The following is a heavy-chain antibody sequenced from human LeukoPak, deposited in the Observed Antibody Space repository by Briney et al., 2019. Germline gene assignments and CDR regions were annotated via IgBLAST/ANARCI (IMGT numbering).Heavy chain of an antibody. J-gene: IGHJ4*02. CDR1: GGSVSSGSYY. D-gene: IGHD4-17*01. Sequence: SETLSLTCTVSGGSVSSGSYYWSWIRQPPGKGLEWIGYIYYSGSTTYNPSLKGRVTISIDTSKNKFSLKLSSVTAEDTGVYYCARVPISTTARGYFDYWGQGTLVTVSS. V-gene: IGHV4-61*01. CDR3: ARVPISTTARGYFDY. CDR2: IYYSGST.